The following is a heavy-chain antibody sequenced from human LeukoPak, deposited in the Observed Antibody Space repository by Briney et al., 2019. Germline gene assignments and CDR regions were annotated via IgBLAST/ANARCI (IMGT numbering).Heavy chain of an antibody. CDR2: IYYSGST. J-gene: IGHJ6*02. D-gene: IGHD6-25*01. V-gene: IGHV4-59*01. CDR3: ARVKAQAARYYGMDV. CDR1: GGSISSYY. Sequence: SETLSLTCTVSGGSISSYYWSWIRQPAGKGLEWIGYIYYSGSTNYNPSLKSRVTISVDTSKNQFSLKLSSVTAADTAVYYCARVKAQAARYYGMDVWGQGTTVTVSS.